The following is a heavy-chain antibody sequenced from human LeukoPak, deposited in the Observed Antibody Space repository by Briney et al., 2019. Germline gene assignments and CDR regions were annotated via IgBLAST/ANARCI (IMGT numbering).Heavy chain of an antibody. CDR1: GFSFGNYT. Sequence: PGGSLGLFCEASGFSFGNYTMSGVGQLQGRRLEWVSSISTDSSYKYYGGSVRGRFSISRDNAKKSLYLQLNSLRVDDTAVYYCVKEVDGQFVWGQGTLVSVSS. CDR2: ISTDSSYK. D-gene: IGHD2-2*01. CDR3: VKEVDGQFV. V-gene: IGHV3-21*01. J-gene: IGHJ4*02.